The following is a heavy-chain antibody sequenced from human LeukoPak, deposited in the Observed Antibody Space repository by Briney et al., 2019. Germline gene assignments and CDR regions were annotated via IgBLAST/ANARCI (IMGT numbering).Heavy chain of an antibody. Sequence: GGSLRLSCAASGFTFSGYEMNWVRQAPRKGLEWVSYISSSGSTIYYADSVKGRFTISRDNAKNSLYLQMNSLRAEDTAVYYCAELGITMIGGVWGKGTTVTISS. J-gene: IGHJ6*04. CDR3: AELGITMIGGV. D-gene: IGHD3-10*02. CDR2: ISSSGSTI. V-gene: IGHV3-48*03. CDR1: GFTFSGYE.